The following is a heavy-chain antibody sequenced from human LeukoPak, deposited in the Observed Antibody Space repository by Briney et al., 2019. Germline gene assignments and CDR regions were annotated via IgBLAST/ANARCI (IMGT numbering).Heavy chain of an antibody. CDR3: ARGLIHSSSWYPYWYFDL. V-gene: IGHV1-18*01. CDR2: LSAYNGNT. D-gene: IGHD6-13*01. CDR1: GYIFTSYG. Sequence: ASVKVSCKASGYIFTSYGISWVRQAPGQGLEWMGWLSAYNGNTNYAQKLQGRVTMTTDTSTSTAYMELRSLRSDDTAVYYCARGLIHSSSWYPYWYFDLWGRGTLVTVSS. J-gene: IGHJ2*01.